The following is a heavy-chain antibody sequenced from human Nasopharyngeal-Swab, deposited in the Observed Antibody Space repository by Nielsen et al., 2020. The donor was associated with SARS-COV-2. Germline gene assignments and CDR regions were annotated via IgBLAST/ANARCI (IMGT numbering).Heavy chain of an antibody. Sequence: LKISCAASGFTFSSYTMNLVRQAPGKGLEWVSSISPTSDYIYYAESVKGRFTISRDNAKNSLFLQMNSLRAEETAIYYCVRGSYGHYDSWGQGALITVSS. V-gene: IGHV3-21*06. CDR3: VRGSYGHYDS. CDR2: ISPTSDYI. J-gene: IGHJ5*01. D-gene: IGHD4-17*01. CDR1: GFTFSSYT.